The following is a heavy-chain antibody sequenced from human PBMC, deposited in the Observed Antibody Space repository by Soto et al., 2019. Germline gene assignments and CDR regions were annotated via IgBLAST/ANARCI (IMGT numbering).Heavy chain of an antibody. CDR3: ATDGPSNSGNLYAFDI. CDR2: VTPYKADT. Sequence: QAPLVQSGAEVKKSGASVRVSCKASGYTLTNYGVTWVRQAPGQGLEWLGRVTPYKADTNSAQNLQGRVTMATDTSTNTAYLELRNLRSDDTAVYFCATDGPSNSGNLYAFDIWGQGTMVTVSA. CDR1: GYTLTNYG. D-gene: IGHD5-12*01. V-gene: IGHV1-18*04. J-gene: IGHJ3*02.